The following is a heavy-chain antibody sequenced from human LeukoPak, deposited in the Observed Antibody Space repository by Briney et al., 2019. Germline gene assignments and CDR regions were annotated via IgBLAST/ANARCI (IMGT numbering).Heavy chain of an antibody. CDR1: GLTFSNHG. J-gene: IGHJ4*02. D-gene: IGHD1-1*01. CDR3: AKMNGYFEY. CDR2: ITGDGTTT. Sequence: QPGGSLRLCCGASGLTFSNHGMSSVRQAPEKGLQWVSAITGDGTTTYYADSVKGRFTISRDNSKNMLYLQMSSLRAEDTAVYYCAKMNGYFEYWGQGALVPVSS. V-gene: IGHV3-23*01.